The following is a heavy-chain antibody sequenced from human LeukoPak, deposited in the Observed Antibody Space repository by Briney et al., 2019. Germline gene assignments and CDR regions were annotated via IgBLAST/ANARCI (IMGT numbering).Heavy chain of an antibody. V-gene: IGHV3-9*01. CDR2: ISWNSGSI. CDR1: GFIFENYA. CDR3: ARDPGSLPAAIGYAYYGLDV. J-gene: IGHJ6*02. D-gene: IGHD2-2*02. Sequence: GGSLRLSCAASGFIFENYAMHWVRLVPGKGLEWVSQISWNSGSIGYGDSVKGRFTISRDNAKNSLYLEMKSLRPEDTALYYCARDPGSLPAAIGYAYYGLDVWGQGTPVTVSS.